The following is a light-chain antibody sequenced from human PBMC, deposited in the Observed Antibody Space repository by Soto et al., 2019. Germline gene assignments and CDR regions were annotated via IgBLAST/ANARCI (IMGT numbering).Light chain of an antibody. Sequence: DIQMTQSPSSLSASVGDRVTITCRASQSISSYLNWYQQKPGKAPKLLIYAASSLQSGVPSRFSGSGSGTAVTLTISNLQPEDFATYYCQQSYSTPPMHTFSQGAKVEIK. CDR1: QSISSY. V-gene: IGKV1-39*01. CDR2: AAS. CDR3: QQSYSTPPMHT. J-gene: IGKJ2*01.